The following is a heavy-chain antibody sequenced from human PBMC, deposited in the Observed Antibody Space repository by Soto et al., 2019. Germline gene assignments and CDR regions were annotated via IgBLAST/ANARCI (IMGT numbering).Heavy chain of an antibody. Sequence: GGSLRLSCATSGFTFTYFSISWVRQAPGRGLEWVGFIRSKDYGGTTEYAASVKGRFAISRDDSTGIAYLQMNSLKNEDTAVYYCTREIPYFDSWGQGTLVTVSS. CDR1: GFTFTYFS. V-gene: IGHV3-49*02. J-gene: IGHJ4*02. CDR3: TREIPYFDS. CDR2: IRSKDYGGTT.